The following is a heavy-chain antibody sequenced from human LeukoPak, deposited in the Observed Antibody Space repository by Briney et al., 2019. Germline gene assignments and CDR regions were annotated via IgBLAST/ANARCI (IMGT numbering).Heavy chain of an antibody. CDR2: IYYSGST. J-gene: IGHJ3*02. D-gene: IGHD2-15*01. CDR1: GGSISSSSYY. V-gene: IGHV4-39*07. CDR3: ARDGSGGRAAIDAFDI. Sequence: SETLSLTCTVSGGSISSSSYYWGWIRQPPGKGLEWIGSIYYSGSTYYNPSLKSRVTISVDTSKNQFSLKLSSVTAADTAVCYCARDGSGGRAAIDAFDIWGQGQWSPSLQ.